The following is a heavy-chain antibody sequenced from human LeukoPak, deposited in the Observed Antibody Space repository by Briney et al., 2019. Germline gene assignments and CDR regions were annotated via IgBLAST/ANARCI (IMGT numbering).Heavy chain of an antibody. CDR3: AKDRSGIAAAGTTGYFDY. V-gene: IGHV3-21*04. J-gene: IGHJ4*02. D-gene: IGHD6-13*01. Sequence: GGSQRLSCAASGFTFSSYSMNWVRQAPGKGLEWVSSISSSSSYIYYADSVKGRFTISRDNAKNSLYLQMNSLRAEDTAVYYCAKDRSGIAAAGTTGYFDYWGQGTLVTVSS. CDR2: ISSSSSYI. CDR1: GFTFSSYS.